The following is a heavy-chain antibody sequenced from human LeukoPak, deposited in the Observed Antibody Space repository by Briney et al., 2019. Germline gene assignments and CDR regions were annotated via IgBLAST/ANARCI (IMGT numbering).Heavy chain of an antibody. Sequence: GESLKISCKGSGYSFTSYWIGWVRQMPGKGLEWMGIIYPGDSDTRYSPSFQGQVTISADKSISTAYLQWSSLKASDTAMYYCARLWFGELSLGPKYGMDVWGRGTTVTVSS. CDR2: IYPGDSDT. J-gene: IGHJ6*02. CDR3: ARLWFGELSLGPKYGMDV. D-gene: IGHD3-10*01. CDR1: GYSFTSYW. V-gene: IGHV5-51*01.